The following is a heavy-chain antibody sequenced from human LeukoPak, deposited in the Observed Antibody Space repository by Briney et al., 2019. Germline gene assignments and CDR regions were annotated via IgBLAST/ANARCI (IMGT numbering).Heavy chain of an antibody. J-gene: IGHJ4*02. CDR2: ISSSGSNI. CDR1: GFTFSDYY. V-gene: IGHV3-11*04. D-gene: IGHD1-26*01. CDR3: ASYGIVGGT. Sequence: GGSLRLSCVASGFTFSDYYMSWTRQAPGKGLEWVSYISSSGSNIYYADSVKGRFTISRDNAKNSLYLQMNSLRAEDTAVYYCASYGIVGGTGGQGTLVTVS.